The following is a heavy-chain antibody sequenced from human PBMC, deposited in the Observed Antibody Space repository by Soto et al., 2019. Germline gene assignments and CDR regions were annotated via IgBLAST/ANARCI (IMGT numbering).Heavy chain of an antibody. J-gene: IGHJ3*02. CDR3: ARVPITGTLWGVFDAFEI. CDR1: GDSVSSNSAA. CDR2: TYYRSKWYN. V-gene: IGHV6-1*01. Sequence: PPQTLSLTCVISGDSVSSNSAAWNWIRQSPSRGLEWLGRTYYRSKWYNDYAVSVKSRITINPDTSKNQFSLQLNSVTPEDTAVYYCARVPITGTLWGVFDAFEIWGQGTMVTVSS. D-gene: IGHD1-20*01.